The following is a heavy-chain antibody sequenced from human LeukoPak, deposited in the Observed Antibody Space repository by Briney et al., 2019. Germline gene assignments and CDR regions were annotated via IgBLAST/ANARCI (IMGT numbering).Heavy chain of an antibody. Sequence: SEILATICTVSWGSITNYFWQWIRPPGVRVEDTVGHNYENGKTDFNPSVNSRVAISVDKSENGASLPRTPVTAPAPAAYYLARGGSSDWEPLKKWGQGILVTVSS. V-gene: IGHV4-4*07. CDR3: ARGGSSDWEPLKK. CDR1: WGSITNYF. CDR2: NYENGKT. J-gene: IGHJ4*02. D-gene: IGHD1-26*01.